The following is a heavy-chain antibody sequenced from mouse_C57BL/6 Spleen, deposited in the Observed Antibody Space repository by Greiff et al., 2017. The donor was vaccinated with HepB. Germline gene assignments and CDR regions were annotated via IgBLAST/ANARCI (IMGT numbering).Heavy chain of an antibody. J-gene: IGHJ2*01. CDR2: IYPGSGNT. CDR1: GYSFTSYY. V-gene: IGHV1-66*01. D-gene: IGHD1-1*01. CDR3: ARDYYGSWVDY. Sequence: QVQLQQSGPELVKPGASVKISCKASGYSFTSYYIHWVKQRPGQGLEWIGWIYPGSGNTKYNEKFKGKATLTADTSSSTAYMQLSSLTSEDSAVYYCARDYYGSWVDYWGQGTTLTVSS.